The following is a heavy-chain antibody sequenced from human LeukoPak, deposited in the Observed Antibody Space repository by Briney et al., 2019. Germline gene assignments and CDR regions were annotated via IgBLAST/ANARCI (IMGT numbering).Heavy chain of an antibody. V-gene: IGHV3-74*01. CDR1: GFTFRSYW. CDR3: ARGRRFGLTGYYRIDY. Sequence: GGSLRLSCAASGFTFRSYWMHWVRQAPGKGLVWVSRINSDGSSTNYADSVKGRFTISRDNAKNTLYLQMNSLRAEDTAVYYCARGRRFGLTGYYRIDYWGQGTLVTVSS. J-gene: IGHJ4*02. D-gene: IGHD3-9*01. CDR2: INSDGSST.